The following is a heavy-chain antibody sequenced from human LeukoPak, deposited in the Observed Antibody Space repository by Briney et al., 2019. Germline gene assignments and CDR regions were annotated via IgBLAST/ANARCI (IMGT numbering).Heavy chain of an antibody. CDR1: GFIFSSYG. CDR3: VKDRGSGSYPSPLFDN. V-gene: IGHV3-30*18. CDR2: ISYDESNK. Sequence: GRPLRLSCAASGFIFSSYGMHGVRQAPGKGLEWVAVISYDESNKYYAESVKGRFTISRDNYKNTLYLQMNSLRAEDTAVYYCVKDRGSGSYPSPLFDNWGQGTLVTVSS. J-gene: IGHJ4*02. D-gene: IGHD3-10*01.